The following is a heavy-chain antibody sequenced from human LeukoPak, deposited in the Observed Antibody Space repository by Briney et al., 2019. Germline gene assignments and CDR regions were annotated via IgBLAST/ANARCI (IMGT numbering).Heavy chain of an antibody. V-gene: IGHV1-18*04. CDR1: GYTFTGYY. Sequence: ASVKVSCKASGYTFTGYYMHWVRQAPGQGLEWMGWISAYNGNTNYAQKLQGRVTMTTDTSTSTAYMELRSLRSDDTAVYYCARGVNGWFDPWGQGTLVTVSS. J-gene: IGHJ5*02. CDR2: ISAYNGNT. D-gene: IGHD2-8*01. CDR3: ARGVNGWFDP.